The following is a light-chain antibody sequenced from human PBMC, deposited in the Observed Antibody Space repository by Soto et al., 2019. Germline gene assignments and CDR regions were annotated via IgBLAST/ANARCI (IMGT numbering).Light chain of an antibody. V-gene: IGKV3-15*01. CDR3: QQHDSWPRT. J-gene: IGKJ1*01. CDR1: QSVYNN. CDR2: GAS. Sequence: EIVMTQSPATLSVSPGGTATLSCRASQSVYNNLAWYQQRPGQAPRLLTHGASTRATGVPAKVSGSGSGTEFTLTISSLQSEDFAVYYCQQHDSWPRTFGQGTKVDIK.